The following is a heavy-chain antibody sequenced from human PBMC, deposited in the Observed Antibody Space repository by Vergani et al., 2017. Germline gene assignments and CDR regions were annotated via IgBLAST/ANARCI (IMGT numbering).Heavy chain of an antibody. CDR3: ERETQQLVVFDC. V-gene: IGHV1-46*01. J-gene: IGHJ4*02. Sequence: QVQLVQSGAEVKKLGASVKVSCKASGYTFTSYYMHWVRQAPGQGLEWMGIINPSGGSTSYAQKFQGRVTMTRDTSTSTVYMELSSLRSEDTAVYYCERETQQLVVFDCWGQGTLVTVSS. CDR2: INPSGGST. D-gene: IGHD6-13*01. CDR1: GYTFTSYY.